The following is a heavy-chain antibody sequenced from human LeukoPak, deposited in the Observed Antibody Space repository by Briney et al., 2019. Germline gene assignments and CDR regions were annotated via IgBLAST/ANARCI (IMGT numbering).Heavy chain of an antibody. V-gene: IGHV3-21*06. CDR3: AREVMVVAATTFWYFDL. J-gene: IGHJ2*01. CDR1: GFTFSSYS. D-gene: IGHD2-15*01. CDR2: ISSSSSYI. Sequence: GGSLRLSCAASGFTFSSYSMNWVRQAPGKGLEWVSSISSSSSYIYYADSVKGRFTISRDNVKNSLYLQMNSLRAEDTAVYYCAREVMVVAATTFWYFDLWGRGTLVTVSS.